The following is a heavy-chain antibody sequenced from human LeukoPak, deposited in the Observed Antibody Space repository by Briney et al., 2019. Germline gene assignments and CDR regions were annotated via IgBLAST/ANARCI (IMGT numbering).Heavy chain of an antibody. D-gene: IGHD3-9*01. Sequence: GGLLRVSWAASRFTFLSYGMHQVRQAPGNGLERAAGIAYDGSNKYYADSVQGRFTISRDNFKNTLYLQMNSLRADDTVFFFKQKTAYDILTGPFDYWGQGALVTVSS. CDR1: RFTFLSYG. J-gene: IGHJ4*02. CDR3: QKTAYDILTGPFDY. V-gene: IGHV3-30*03. CDR2: IAYDGSNK.